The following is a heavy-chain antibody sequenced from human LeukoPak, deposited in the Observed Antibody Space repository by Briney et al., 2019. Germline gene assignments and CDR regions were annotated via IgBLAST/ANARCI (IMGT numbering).Heavy chain of an antibody. V-gene: IGHV4-39*01. D-gene: IGHD5-18*01. Sequence: SETLCLSCTVSGGSICSNRYYSGWVRQPPGKGLEWSGCIYLSGSTYYNPSLKGRVSISVATSKNRFSLRLSSVTAADTAVYYCARQGYTYGRNSDEPAGYWGQGTLVTVSS. J-gene: IGHJ4*02. CDR1: GGSICSNRYY. CDR2: IYLSGST. CDR3: ARQGYTYGRNSDEPAGY.